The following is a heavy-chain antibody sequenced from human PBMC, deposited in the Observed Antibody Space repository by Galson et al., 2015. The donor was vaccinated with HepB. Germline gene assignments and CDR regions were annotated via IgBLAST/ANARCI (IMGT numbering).Heavy chain of an antibody. J-gene: IGHJ6*02. CDR3: AKPGHCPGATCFGYYYSMDV. D-gene: IGHD2-8*02. CDR2: ISGNST. V-gene: IGHV3-23*01. Sequence: SLRLSCAASGFTLTNYAMSWVRQAPGKGLEWVSAISGNSTYYADSVKGRFTISRDNSKNTLFLQMNSLRADDTAVYYCAKPGHCPGATCFGYYYSMDVWGQGTTVTVSS. CDR1: GFTLTNYA.